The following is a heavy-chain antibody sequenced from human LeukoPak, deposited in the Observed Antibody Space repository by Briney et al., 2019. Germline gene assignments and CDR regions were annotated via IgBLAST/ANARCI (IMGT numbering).Heavy chain of an antibody. J-gene: IGHJ6*03. Sequence: SETLSLTCTVSDGSISNYYWSWIRQPPGKGLEWVGYIYYSGNTNYNPSLTSRVTISVDTSKNQFSLKLSSVTAADTAVYYCARAYYQSSHYYMDVWGQGTTVTVSS. D-gene: IGHD3-16*01. CDR3: ARAYYQSSHYYMDV. V-gene: IGHV4-59*01. CDR2: IYYSGNT. CDR1: DGSISNYY.